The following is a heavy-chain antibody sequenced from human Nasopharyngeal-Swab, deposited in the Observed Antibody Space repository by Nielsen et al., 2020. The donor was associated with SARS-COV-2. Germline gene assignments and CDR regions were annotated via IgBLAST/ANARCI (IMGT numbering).Heavy chain of an antibody. D-gene: IGHD3-16*01. CDR1: GGSFSSYY. CDR3: ARRLRSYGAPDY. J-gene: IGHJ4*02. Sequence: SETLSPTCAVYGGSFSSYYWGWIRQPPGKGLEWIGSIYYSGSTYYNPSLKSRVTISVDTSKNQFSLKLSSVTAADTAVYYCARRLRSYGAPDYWGQGTLVTVSS. V-gene: IGHV4-39*01. CDR2: IYYSGST.